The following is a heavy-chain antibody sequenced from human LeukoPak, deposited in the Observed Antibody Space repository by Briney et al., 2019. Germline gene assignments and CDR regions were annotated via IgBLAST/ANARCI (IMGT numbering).Heavy chain of an antibody. CDR3: ARSPDVLRYFGWPAAFDP. Sequence: ASVKVSCKASGYTFTSYDINWVRQATGQGLEWMGWMNPNSGNTGYAQKFQGRVTMTRNTSISTAYMELSSLRSEDTAVYYCARSPDVLRYFGWPAAFDPWGQGTLVTVSS. D-gene: IGHD3-9*01. CDR2: MNPNSGNT. J-gene: IGHJ5*02. V-gene: IGHV1-8*01. CDR1: GYTFTSYD.